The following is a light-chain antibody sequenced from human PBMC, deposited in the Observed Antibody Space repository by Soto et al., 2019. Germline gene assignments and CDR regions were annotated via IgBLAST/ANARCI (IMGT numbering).Light chain of an antibody. V-gene: IGKV1-9*01. CDR2: AAS. CDR3: QQLNSYPLT. Sequence: DIQMTQSPSSMSASVGGRDIITCRASQSISSYLNWYQQKPGKAPKLLIYAASTLQSGVPSRFSGSGSGTEFTLTISSLQPEDFATYYCQQLNSYPLTFGGGTKVDIK. CDR1: QSISSY. J-gene: IGKJ4*01.